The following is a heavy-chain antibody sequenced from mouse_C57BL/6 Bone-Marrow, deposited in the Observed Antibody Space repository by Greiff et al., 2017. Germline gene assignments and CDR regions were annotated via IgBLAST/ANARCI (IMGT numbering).Heavy chain of an antibody. D-gene: IGHD1-1*01. CDR3: KITTGAY. Sequence: VQLQQSGAELVRPGASVKLSCTASGFNIKDDYMHWVKQRPDQGLEWIGWIDPENGDTEYASKFQGKATITADTSSNTAYLQLSSLTSEDTAVYYCKITTGAYWGQGTLVTVSA. CDR2: IDPENGDT. V-gene: IGHV14-4*01. J-gene: IGHJ3*01. CDR1: GFNIKDDY.